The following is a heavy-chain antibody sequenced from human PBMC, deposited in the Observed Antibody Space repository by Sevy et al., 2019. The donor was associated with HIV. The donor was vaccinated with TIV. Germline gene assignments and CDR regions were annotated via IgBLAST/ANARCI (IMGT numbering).Heavy chain of an antibody. CDR2: IYYSGST. V-gene: IGHV4-31*03. J-gene: IGHJ3*02. CDR1: GGSISSGGYY. Sequence: SETLSLTCTVSGGSISSGGYYWSWIRQHPGKGLEWIGYIYYSGSTYYNPSLKSRVTISVDTSKNQFSLKLSSVTAADTAVYYCARDRRMVSHAFDIWGQGTMVTFSS. CDR3: ARDRRMVSHAFDI. D-gene: IGHD2-8*01.